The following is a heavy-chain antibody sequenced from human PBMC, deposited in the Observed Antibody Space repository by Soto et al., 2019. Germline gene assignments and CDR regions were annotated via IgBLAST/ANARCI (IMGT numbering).Heavy chain of an antibody. V-gene: IGHV3-73*02. CDR3: TNYDSSGLPGKGPTWQDCAFHI. CDR1: GFTFSGSA. CDR2: ISSKINNYAT. J-gene: IGHJ3*02. D-gene: IGHD3-22*01. Sequence: EVQLVESGGGLVQPGGSLKLSCAASGFTFSGSAMHWVRKSSEKGMEWVGRISSKINNYATSYSASVQGRFTISRDDSKKTAYLQMNSLQIEDTAIYFCTNYDSSGLPGKGPTWQDCAFHIWGPVTTVTVSS.